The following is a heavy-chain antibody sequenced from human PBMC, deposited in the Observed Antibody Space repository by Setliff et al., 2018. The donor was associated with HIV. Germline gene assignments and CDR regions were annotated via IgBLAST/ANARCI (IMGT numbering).Heavy chain of an antibody. CDR2: IYTSGST. V-gene: IGHV4-4*07. J-gene: IGHJ6*03. CDR1: GGSISSYY. Sequence: PSETLSLTCTVSGGSISSYYWSWIRQPAGKGLEWIGRIYTSGSTNYNPSLGSRVTISIDTSKNRFSLKLSSVSAADTAVYYCARVSKTYWYSIPRDYYHHMDVWGKGTTVTVSS. CDR3: ARVSKTYWYSIPRDYYHHMDV. D-gene: IGHD2-8*02.